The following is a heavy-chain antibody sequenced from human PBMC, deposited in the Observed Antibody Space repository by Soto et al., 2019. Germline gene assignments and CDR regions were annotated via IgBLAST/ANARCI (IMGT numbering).Heavy chain of an antibody. CDR3: ARSDTAMVAGSYYYGMDV. V-gene: IGHV5-51*01. Sequence: GESLKISCQTSGYRFSSYWIVWVRQMPGKGLEWMGIIYPNDSRVKYNPSVQGQVTMSVDRSISTAYLQWSSLKASDTAMYYCARSDTAMVAGSYYYGMDVWGQGTTVTVSS. CDR1: GYRFSSYW. D-gene: IGHD5-18*01. CDR2: IYPNDSRV. J-gene: IGHJ6*02.